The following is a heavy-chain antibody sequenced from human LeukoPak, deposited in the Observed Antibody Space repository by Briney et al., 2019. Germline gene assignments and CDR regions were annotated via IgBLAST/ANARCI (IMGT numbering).Heavy chain of an antibody. J-gene: IGHJ6*02. Sequence: GGSLRLSCAASGFTFSSYGMHWVRQAPGKGLEWVAVISYDGSNKYYADSVKGRFTISRDNSKNTLYLQMNSLRAEDTAVYYCAKDLRLELPYYYYYGMDVWGQGTTVTVSS. D-gene: IGHD1-7*01. CDR2: ISYDGSNK. CDR1: GFTFSSYG. CDR3: AKDLRLELPYYYYYGMDV. V-gene: IGHV3-30*18.